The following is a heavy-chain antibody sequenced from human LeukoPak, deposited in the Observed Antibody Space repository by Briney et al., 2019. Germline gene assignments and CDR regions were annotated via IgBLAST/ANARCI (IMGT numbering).Heavy chain of an antibody. V-gene: IGHV3-74*01. CDR2: INSDGSST. CDR1: GSTFSRYW. J-gene: IGHJ4*02. Sequence: PGGSLRLSCAASGSTFSRYWMDWVRQAPGKGLVWVSRINSDGSSTTYADSVKGRFTISRDNARDTLYLQMNSLRAEDTAVYYCARGGYYSSGTHDYWGQGTLVTVSS. CDR3: ARGGYYSSGTHDY. D-gene: IGHD3-10*01.